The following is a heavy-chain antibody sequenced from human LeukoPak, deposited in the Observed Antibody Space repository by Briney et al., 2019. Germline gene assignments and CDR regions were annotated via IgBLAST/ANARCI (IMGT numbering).Heavy chain of an antibody. D-gene: IGHD2-21*01. CDR3: AGGLDAFDI. V-gene: IGHV4-30-4*01. J-gene: IGHJ3*02. CDR1: GGSISSGNYY. Sequence: PSQTLSLTCTVSGGSISSGNYYWSWIRQPPGKGLEWIGYIYYSGSTYYNPSLKSRVTISVDTSKNQFSLKLSSVTAADTAEYFCAGGLDAFDIWGQGTMVTVSS. CDR2: IYYSGST.